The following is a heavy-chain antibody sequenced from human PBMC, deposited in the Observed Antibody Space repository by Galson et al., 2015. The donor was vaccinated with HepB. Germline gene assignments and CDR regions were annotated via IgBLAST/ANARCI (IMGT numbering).Heavy chain of an antibody. J-gene: IGHJ4*02. CDR1: GGSISSDF. D-gene: IGHD5-18*01. CDR2: TSYSGST. V-gene: IGHV4-59*01. CDR3: ARSPENSYGVGY. Sequence: SETLSLTCTVSGGSISSDFWTWIRQSPGKGLEWIGYTSYSGSTNYIPSLKSRVTMSVDTSKNQFSLKLSSVTAADTAVYYCARSPENSYGVGYWGQGTLVTVSS.